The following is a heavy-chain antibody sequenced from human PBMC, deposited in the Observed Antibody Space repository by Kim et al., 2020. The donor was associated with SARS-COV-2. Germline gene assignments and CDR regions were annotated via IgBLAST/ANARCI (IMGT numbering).Heavy chain of an antibody. Sequence: GGSLRLSCAASGFTFSDSAMYWVRQASGKGLEWVGRIRSKAHSYATAYDVSVKGRFIISRDDSKNTAYLQMNSLRTEDTAIYYCTRVPPYSNSWWGAFD. D-gene: IGHD6-13*01. V-gene: IGHV3-73*01. CDR2: IRSKAHSYAT. CDR3: TRVPPYSNSWWGAFD. J-gene: IGHJ3*02. CDR1: GFTFSDSA.